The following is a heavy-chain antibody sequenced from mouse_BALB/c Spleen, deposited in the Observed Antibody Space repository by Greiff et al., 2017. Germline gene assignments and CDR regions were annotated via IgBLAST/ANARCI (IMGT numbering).Heavy chain of an antibody. D-gene: IGHD2-2*01. J-gene: IGHJ3*01. CDR1: GFTFTDYY. CDR2: IRNKANGYTT. Sequence: EVLRVESGGGLVQPGGSLRLSCATSGFTFTDYYMSWVRQPPGKALEWLGFIRNKANGYTTEYSASVKGRFTISSDNSQSILYLQMNTLRAEDSATYSCARDLYYGYDGAWFAYWGQGTLVTVSA. CDR3: ARDLYYGYDGAWFAY. V-gene: IGHV7-3*02.